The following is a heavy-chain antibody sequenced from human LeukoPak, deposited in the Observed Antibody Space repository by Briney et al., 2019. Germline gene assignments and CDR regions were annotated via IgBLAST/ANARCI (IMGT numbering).Heavy chain of an antibody. CDR1: GYTFTSYD. CDR2: MNPNSSNT. V-gene: IGHV1-8*03. CDR3: ARDMVRGVILFDY. J-gene: IGHJ4*02. Sequence: ASVKVSCKASGYTFTSYDINWVRQATGQGLEWMGWMNPNSSNTGYAQKFQGRVTITRNTSISTAYMELSSLRSEDTAVYYCARDMVRGVILFDYWGQGTLVTVSS. D-gene: IGHD3-10*01.